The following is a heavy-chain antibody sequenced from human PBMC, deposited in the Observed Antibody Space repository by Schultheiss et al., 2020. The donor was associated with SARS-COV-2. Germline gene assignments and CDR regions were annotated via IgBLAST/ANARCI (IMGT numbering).Heavy chain of an antibody. CDR1: GGSFSGYY. J-gene: IGHJ4*02. Sequence: SETLSLTCAVYGGSFSGYYWSWIRQPPGKGLEWIGSIYHSGSTYYNPSLKSRVTISVDTSKNQFSLKLSSVTAADTAVYYCARDDGGATTYRYWGQGTLVTVSS. CDR3: ARDDGGATTYRY. V-gene: IGHV4-34*01. CDR2: IYHSGST. D-gene: IGHD1-26*01.